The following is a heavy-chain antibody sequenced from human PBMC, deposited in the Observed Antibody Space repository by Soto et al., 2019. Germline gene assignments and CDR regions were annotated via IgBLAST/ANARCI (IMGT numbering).Heavy chain of an antibody. Sequence: SETLSRTCTVSGGSISSGDYYWSWIRQPPGKGLEWIGYIYYSGSTYYNPSLKSRVTISVDTSKNQFSLKLSSVTAADTAVYYCARAVVVVPAALHRLHWFDPWGQGTLVTVSS. CDR1: GGSISSGDYY. J-gene: IGHJ5*02. D-gene: IGHD2-2*02. CDR2: IYYSGST. CDR3: ARAVVVVPAALHRLHWFDP. V-gene: IGHV4-30-4*01.